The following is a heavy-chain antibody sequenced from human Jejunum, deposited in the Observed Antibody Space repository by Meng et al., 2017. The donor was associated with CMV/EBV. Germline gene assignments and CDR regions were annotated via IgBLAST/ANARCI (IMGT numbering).Heavy chain of an antibody. Sequence: CAASGFTFSDYYMSWIRQAPGKGLEWVSYISSSGFTTYYADSVRGRFTISRDNAKNSLYLQMNSLRVEDTGVYFCARPLGGHVWSPWGQGTLVTVSS. J-gene: IGHJ4*02. D-gene: IGHD3-16*01. CDR3: ARPLGGHVWSP. V-gene: IGHV3-11*04. CDR2: ISSSGFTT. CDR1: GFTFSDYY.